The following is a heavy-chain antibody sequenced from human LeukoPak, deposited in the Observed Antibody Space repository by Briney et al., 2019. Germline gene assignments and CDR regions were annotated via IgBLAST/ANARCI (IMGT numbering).Heavy chain of an antibody. CDR1: GFTVSSNY. V-gene: IGHV3-53*01. CDR2: IYSGGNT. Sequence: GGSLRLSCAASGFTVSSNYMSWVRQAPGKGLEWVSVIYSGGNTYYADSVKGRFTISRDNSKNTLYLQMNSLRVEDTAVYYCARVGYSYLRAFDIWGQGTMVTVSS. D-gene: IGHD5-18*01. J-gene: IGHJ3*02. CDR3: ARVGYSYLRAFDI.